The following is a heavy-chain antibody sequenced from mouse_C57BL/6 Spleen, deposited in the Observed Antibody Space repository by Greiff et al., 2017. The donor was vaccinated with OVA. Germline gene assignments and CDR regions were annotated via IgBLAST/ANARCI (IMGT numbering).Heavy chain of an antibody. Sequence: VQLQQPGAELVRPGSSVKLSCKASGYTFTSYWMDWVKQRPGQGLEWIGNIYPSDSETHYNQKFKDKATLTVDKSSSTAYMQLSSLTSEDSAVYYCARGGSSGLDYWGQGTTLTVSS. CDR1: GYTFTSYW. J-gene: IGHJ2*01. CDR3: ARGGSSGLDY. D-gene: IGHD3-2*02. CDR2: IYPSDSET. V-gene: IGHV1-61*01.